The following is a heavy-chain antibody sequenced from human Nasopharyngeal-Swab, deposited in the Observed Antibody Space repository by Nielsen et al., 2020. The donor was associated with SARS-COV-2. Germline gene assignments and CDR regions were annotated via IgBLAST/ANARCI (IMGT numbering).Heavy chain of an antibody. V-gene: IGHV3-21*01. J-gene: IGHJ6*02. D-gene: IGHD3-16*01. Sequence: RQCPGNGLEWVSSISSSSSYIYYADSVKGRFTISRDNAKNSLYLQMNSLRAEDTAVYYCARDLMITFGGVLMDVWGQGTTVTVSS. CDR3: ARDLMITFGGVLMDV. CDR2: ISSSSSYI.